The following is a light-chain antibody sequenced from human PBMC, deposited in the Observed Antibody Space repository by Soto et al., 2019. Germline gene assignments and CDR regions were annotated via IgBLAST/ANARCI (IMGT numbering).Light chain of an antibody. CDR3: MQALQTPR. Sequence: DIVMTQSPLSLPVTPGEPASISCRSSQSLLHSNGYNYLDWYLQKPGQSPQLLIYLGSNRASGVPDRVSGSGSGTDFTLKISRVEAEDVGLYYCMQALQTPRFCPGTKVDIK. J-gene: IGKJ3*01. CDR1: QSLLHSNGYNY. CDR2: LGS. V-gene: IGKV2-28*01.